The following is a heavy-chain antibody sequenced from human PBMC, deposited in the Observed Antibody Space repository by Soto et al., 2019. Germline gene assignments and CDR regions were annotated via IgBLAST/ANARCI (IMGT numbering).Heavy chain of an antibody. D-gene: IGHD3-22*01. CDR3: AKGSPYYYDSSGYYYSAGYGMDV. CDR1: GFTFSSYG. V-gene: IGHV3-30*18. J-gene: IGHJ6*02. CDR2: ISYDGSNK. Sequence: GGSLRLSCAASGFTFSSYGMHWVRQAPGKGLEWVAVISYDGSNKYYADSVKGRFTISRDNSKNTLYLQMNSLRAEDTAVYYCAKGSPYYYDSSGYYYSAGYGMDVWGQGTTVTVSS.